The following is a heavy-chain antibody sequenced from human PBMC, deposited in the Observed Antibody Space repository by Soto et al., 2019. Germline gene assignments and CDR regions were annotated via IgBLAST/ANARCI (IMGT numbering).Heavy chain of an antibody. Sequence: LRLSCAASGFTFNSYWMSWVRQTPGQGLECVARINHDGSDKNYVDSVKGRFTISRDNAKNSLFLQMNSLRADDTAVYYCTTLSWDASDWHWGLGALVTVSS. CDR3: TTLSWDASDWH. J-gene: IGHJ4*02. D-gene: IGHD6-19*01. CDR2: INHDGSDK. CDR1: GFTFNSYW. V-gene: IGHV3-7*03.